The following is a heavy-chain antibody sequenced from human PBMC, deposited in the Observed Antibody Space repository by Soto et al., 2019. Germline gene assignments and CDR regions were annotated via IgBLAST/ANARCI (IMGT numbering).Heavy chain of an antibody. V-gene: IGHV1-18*01. D-gene: IGHD6-19*01. J-gene: IGHJ6*02. CDR1: GYTFTSYG. Sequence: GASVKVCCKASGYTFTSYGISWVRQAPGQGLEWMGWISAYNGNTNYAQKLQGRVTMTTDTSTSTAYMELRSLRSDDTAVYYCARAGDSSGWYLGRYYGMYVWGQGTTVTVSS. CDR3: ARAGDSSGWYLGRYYGMYV. CDR2: ISAYNGNT.